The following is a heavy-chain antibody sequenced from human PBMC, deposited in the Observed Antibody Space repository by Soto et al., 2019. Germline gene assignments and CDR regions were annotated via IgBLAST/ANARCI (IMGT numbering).Heavy chain of an antibody. V-gene: IGHV4-34*01. CDR1: GGSFSGSY. CDR2: INHSGST. Sequence: SETLSLTCAVYGGSFSGSYWSWIRQPPGKGLEWIGEINHSGSTNYNPSLKSRVTISVDTSKNQFSLKLSSVTAADTAVYYCALPHYSSSRETFDYWGQGTLVTVSS. J-gene: IGHJ4*02. CDR3: ALPHYSSSRETFDY. D-gene: IGHD6-13*01.